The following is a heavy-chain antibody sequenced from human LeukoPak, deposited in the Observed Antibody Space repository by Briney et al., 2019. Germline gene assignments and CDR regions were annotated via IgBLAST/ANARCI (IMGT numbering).Heavy chain of an antibody. CDR3: ARDDIAVAGRLPFNWFDP. V-gene: IGHV1-46*01. CDR2: INPSGGST. D-gene: IGHD6-19*01. Sequence: GASVKVSCKASGYTFTSYYMHWVRQAPGQGLEWMGLINPSGGSTSYAQKFQGRVTMTRDTSTSTVYMELSSLRSEDTAVYYCARDDIAVAGRLPFNWFDPWGQGTLVTVSS. J-gene: IGHJ5*02. CDR1: GYTFTSYY.